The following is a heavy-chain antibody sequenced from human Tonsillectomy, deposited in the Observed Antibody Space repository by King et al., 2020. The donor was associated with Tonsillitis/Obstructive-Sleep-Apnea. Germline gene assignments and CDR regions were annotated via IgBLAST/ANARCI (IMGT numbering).Heavy chain of an antibody. CDR3: ARHLRDVYKYAYYYGMDV. J-gene: IGHJ6*02. Sequence: VKLQQSGAEVKKPGESLRISCKGSGYSFTSYWISWVRQMPGKGLEWMGRIDPSESYTNYSPSSQGHITISVDKSISTAYLQWSSLKASDTAMYYCARHLRDVYKYAYYYGMDVGGQGTTVTVSS. CDR1: GYSFTSYW. CDR2: IDPSESYT. V-gene: IGHV5-10-1*01. D-gene: IGHD5-24*01.